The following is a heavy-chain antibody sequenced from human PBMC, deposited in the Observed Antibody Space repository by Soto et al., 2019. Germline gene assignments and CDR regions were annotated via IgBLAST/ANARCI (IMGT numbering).Heavy chain of an antibody. V-gene: IGHV4-30-2*01. Sequence: SETLCLTCAVSGDSVGSADYSWSWIRQPPGKGLEWIGYIYRSGTTYYNPSLKGRVTISVDGSKNHFSLKVNSVTAADTAVYYCASMTFYYGSGSYENRNYYYGMDVWGQGTTVTVSS. CDR1: GDSVGSADYS. J-gene: IGHJ6*02. D-gene: IGHD3-10*01. CDR2: IYRSGTT. CDR3: ASMTFYYGSGSYENRNYYYGMDV.